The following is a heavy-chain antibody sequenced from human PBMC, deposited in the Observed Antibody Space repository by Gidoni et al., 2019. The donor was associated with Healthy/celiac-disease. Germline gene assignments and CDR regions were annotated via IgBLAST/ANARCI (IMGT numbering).Heavy chain of an antibody. J-gene: IGHJ6*02. V-gene: IGHV1-18*01. CDR3: AREYLGEGWIQLWVHPRNYGMDV. CDR1: GSPFTSYG. D-gene: IGHD5-18*01. CDR2: ISAYNGNT. Sequence: QVQLVQSGAEVKKPGASVKVSCNASGSPFTSYGISWVRQAPGQGLEWMGWISAYNGNTNYAQKIQGRVTMNTDTSTSTAYMELRSLRSDDTAVYYCAREYLGEGWIQLWVHPRNYGMDVWGQGTTVTVSS.